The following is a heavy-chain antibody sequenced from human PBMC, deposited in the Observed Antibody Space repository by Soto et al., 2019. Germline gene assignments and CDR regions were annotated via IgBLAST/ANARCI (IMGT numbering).Heavy chain of an antibody. V-gene: IGHV1-3*01. Sequence: VASVKVSCKASGYTFTSYAMHWVRQAPGQRLEWMGWINAGNGNTKYSQKFQGRVTITRDTSASTAYMELSSLRSEDTAVYYCARVAAARPAYGMDVWGKGTTVTVSS. D-gene: IGHD6-6*01. J-gene: IGHJ6*04. CDR2: INAGNGNT. CDR1: GYTFTSYA. CDR3: ARVAAARPAYGMDV.